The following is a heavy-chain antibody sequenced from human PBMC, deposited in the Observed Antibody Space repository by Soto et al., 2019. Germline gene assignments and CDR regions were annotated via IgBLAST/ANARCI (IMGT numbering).Heavy chain of an antibody. D-gene: IGHD2-21*01. V-gene: IGHV3-66*01. CDR1: GFTVRSDF. Sequence: EVQLVESGGGLVQPGGSLRLSCAASGFTVRSDFMSWVRQAPGKGLEWVSILHRDGNTYYANSVKGRFTISRDNSKNTLYLPMNSLRAEDTSVYYCATRGEWGQGTLVTVSS. CDR3: ATRGE. J-gene: IGHJ4*02. CDR2: LHRDGNT.